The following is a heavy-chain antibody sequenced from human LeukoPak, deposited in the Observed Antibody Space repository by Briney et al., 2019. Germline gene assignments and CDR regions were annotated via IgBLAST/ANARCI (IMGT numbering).Heavy chain of an antibody. J-gene: IGHJ4*02. CDR1: GFTFSSYG. D-gene: IGHD3-22*01. V-gene: IGHV3-33*01. CDR2: IWYDGSNK. CDR3: ARDRTYYDSSGYRNNFDY. Sequence: PGGSLRLSCAASGFTFSSYGMHWVRQAPGKGLEWVAVIWYDGSNKYYADSVKGRFTISRDNSKNTLYLQMNRLRAEDTAVYYCARDRTYYDSSGYRNNFDYWGQGTLVTVSS.